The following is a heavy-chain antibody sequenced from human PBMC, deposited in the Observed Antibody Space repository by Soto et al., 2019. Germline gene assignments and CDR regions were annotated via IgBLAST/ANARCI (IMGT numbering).Heavy chain of an antibody. CDR2: FYYSGIT. D-gene: IGHD3-16*01. V-gene: IGHV4-31*03. CDR3: ASCGAREGDLFDP. J-gene: IGHJ5*02. CDR1: GGSIRRRGYY. Sequence: QVQLQESGPGVVKTSQTLSLTCTVSGGSIRRRGYYWSWIHHRPGEGLQWIGFFYYSGITDYNPSLRSRAVISAETSNEQVFRQLSSVTAADTAVYYCASCGAREGDLFDPWGEGTLVTVSS.